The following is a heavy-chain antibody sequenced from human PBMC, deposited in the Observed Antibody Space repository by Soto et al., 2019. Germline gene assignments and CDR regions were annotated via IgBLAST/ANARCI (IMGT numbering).Heavy chain of an antibody. CDR2: IDPSDSYT. CDR1: GYSFTSYW. Sequence: GESLKISCKASGYSFTSYWITWVRQMPGKGLEWMGKIDPSDSYTNYSPSFQGHVTISADKSITTAYLQWSSLKASDTAMYYCARLYTIGSFDFWGKGTLVTVSP. CDR3: ARLYTIGSFDF. V-gene: IGHV5-10-1*01. J-gene: IGHJ4*02. D-gene: IGHD3-3*01.